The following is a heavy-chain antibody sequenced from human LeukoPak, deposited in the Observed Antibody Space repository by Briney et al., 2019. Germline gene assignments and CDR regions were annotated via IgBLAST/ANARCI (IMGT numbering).Heavy chain of an antibody. V-gene: IGHV3-7*01. CDR3: ATAVSVAGDS. D-gene: IGHD6-19*01. J-gene: IGHJ5*01. Sequence: PGGSLRLSCAASGFTFRTNWMSWFRQAPGKGLEWVAHISPDGSETYYVDSVRGRFTISRDDAKTSLYLQMNSLRAEDTAVYYCATAVSVAGDSWGQGTLVTVSS. CDR1: GFTFRTNW. CDR2: ISPDGSET.